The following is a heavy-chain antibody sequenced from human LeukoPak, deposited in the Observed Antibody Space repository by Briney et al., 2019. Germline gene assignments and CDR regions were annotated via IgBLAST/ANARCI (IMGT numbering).Heavy chain of an antibody. CDR1: GFTFSNYG. CDR2: IRYDGSNK. D-gene: IGHD6-19*01. Sequence: GGSLRLSCAASGFTFSNYGMHWVRQAPGKGLEWVAFIRYDGSNKYYADSVKGRFTLSGDKSKTTLYLQMNSLRAEDTAVYYCARRVYNSGWYIDYWGQGTLVTVSS. V-gene: IGHV3-30*02. J-gene: IGHJ4*02. CDR3: ARRVYNSGWYIDY.